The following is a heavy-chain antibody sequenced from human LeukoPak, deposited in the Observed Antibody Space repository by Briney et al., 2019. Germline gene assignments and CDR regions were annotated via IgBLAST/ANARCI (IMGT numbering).Heavy chain of an antibody. J-gene: IGHJ5*02. Sequence: ASVKVSCKASGYTFTSYGISWVRQAPGQGLEWMGWINPNSGGTNYAQKFQGRVTMTRDTSISTAYMELSRLRSDDTAVYYCARTPRGQQLPWFDPWGQGTLVTVSS. CDR2: INPNSGGT. V-gene: IGHV1-2*02. D-gene: IGHD6-13*01. CDR1: GYTFTSYG. CDR3: ARTPRGQQLPWFDP.